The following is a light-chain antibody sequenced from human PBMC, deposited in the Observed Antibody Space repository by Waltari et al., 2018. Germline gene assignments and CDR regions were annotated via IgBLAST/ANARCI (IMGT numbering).Light chain of an antibody. CDR2: WAS. J-gene: IGKJ2*01. CDR3: QQYHSPPYT. Sequence: DIVMTQSPDSLAVSLGERATINCKSSQSVFYGSNNKNYLAWYQHKPGQPPKLLIHWASTRESGVPDRFSGSGSGTDFTLTIRSLQAEDVAVYYCQQYHSPPYTFGQGTRLEIK. V-gene: IGKV4-1*01. CDR1: QSVFYGSNNKNY.